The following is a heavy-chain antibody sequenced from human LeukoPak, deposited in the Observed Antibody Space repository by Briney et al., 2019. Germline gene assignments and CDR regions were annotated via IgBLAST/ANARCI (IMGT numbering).Heavy chain of an antibody. Sequence: SETLSLTCTVSGGSISSGGYYWSWIRQHPGKGLEWIGYIYYSGSTYYNPSLKSRVTISVDTSKNQFPLKLSSVTAADTAVYYCARMRRGAIALALHHNYYGMDVWGQGTTVTVSS. J-gene: IGHJ6*02. CDR1: GGSISSGGYY. CDR2: IYYSGST. V-gene: IGHV4-31*03. D-gene: IGHD2-21*01. CDR3: ARMRRGAIALALHHNYYGMDV.